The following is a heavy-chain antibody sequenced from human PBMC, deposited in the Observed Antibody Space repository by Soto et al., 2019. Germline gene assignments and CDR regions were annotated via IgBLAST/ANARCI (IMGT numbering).Heavy chain of an antibody. V-gene: IGHV1-69*06. J-gene: IGHJ5*02. CDR3: ASALGYCSGGSCAQGFDP. D-gene: IGHD2-15*01. CDR2: IIPIFGTA. Sequence: QVQLVQSGAEVKKPGSSVKVSCKASGGTFSSYAISWVRQAPGQGLEWMGGIIPIFGTANYAQKFQGRVRITADKSTSTAYMELSSLRSEDTAVYYCASALGYCSGGSCAQGFDPWGQGTLVTVSS. CDR1: GGTFSSYA.